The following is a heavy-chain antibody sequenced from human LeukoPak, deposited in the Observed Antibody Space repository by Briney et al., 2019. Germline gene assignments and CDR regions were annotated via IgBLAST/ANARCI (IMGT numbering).Heavy chain of an antibody. CDR1: GFTFSNYW. V-gene: IGHV3-7*01. CDR3: ASGRQLGH. CDR2: IKEDGSEK. Sequence: GGSLRLSCAASGFTFSNYWMSWVRQAPGKGLEWVANIKEDGSEKYYVDSVKGRFTISRDNARNSLYLQMNSLRAEDTAVYYCASGRQLGHWGQGTLVTVSS. D-gene: IGHD6-13*01. J-gene: IGHJ4*02.